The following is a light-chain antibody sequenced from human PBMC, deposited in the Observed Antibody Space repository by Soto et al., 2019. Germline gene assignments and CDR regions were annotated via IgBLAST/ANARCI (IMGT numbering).Light chain of an antibody. Sequence: DIQMTQSPSSLSASVGDRVTITFRASQGIRTDLGWYQQKPGKAPKRLIYSASSLQSGVPSGFSGSGSGTDFTLTISCLQSEDFATYYCQQYYSYPGTFGQGTKVDIK. CDR3: QQYYSYPGT. J-gene: IGKJ1*01. V-gene: IGKV1-17*01. CDR1: QGIRTD. CDR2: SAS.